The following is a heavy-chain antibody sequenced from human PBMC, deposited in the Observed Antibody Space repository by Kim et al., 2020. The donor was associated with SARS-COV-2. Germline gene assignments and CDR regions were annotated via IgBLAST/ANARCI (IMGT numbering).Heavy chain of an antibody. CDR2: INTNTGNP. Sequence: VSVKVSCKASGYTFTSYAMNWVRQAPGQGLEWMGWINTNTGNPTYAQGFTGRFVFSLDTSVSTAYLQISSLKAEDTAVYYCARDVPLYSSSSDWFDPWAREPWSPSPQ. D-gene: IGHD6-13*01. J-gene: IGHJ5*02. CDR1: GYTFTSYA. CDR3: ARDVPLYSSSSDWFDP. V-gene: IGHV7-4-1*02.